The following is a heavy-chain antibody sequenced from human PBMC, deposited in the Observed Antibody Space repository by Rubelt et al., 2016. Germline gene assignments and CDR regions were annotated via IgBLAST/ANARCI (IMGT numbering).Heavy chain of an antibody. CDR1: GFTFSNYA. CDR3: ARDLGYLKDY. J-gene: IGHJ4*02. Sequence: GGSLRLSCAASGFTFSNYAMTWVRQAPGKGLEWVSRINSDGSSTSYADSVKGRFTISRDNAKNTLYLQMNSLRAEDTAVYYCARDLGYLKDYWGQGTLVTVSS. CDR2: INSDGSST. D-gene: IGHD2-15*01. V-gene: IGHV3-74*01.